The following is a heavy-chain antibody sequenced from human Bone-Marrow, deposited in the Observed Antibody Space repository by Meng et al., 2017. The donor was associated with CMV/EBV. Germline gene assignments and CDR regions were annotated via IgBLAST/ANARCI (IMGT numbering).Heavy chain of an antibody. Sequence: ASVKVSCKASTYTFIDHHIHWVRQAPGQGLEWMGWISAYNGNTNYAQKLQGRVTMTTDTSTSTAYMELRSLRSDDTAVYYCARDQGGGSSLRGDYWGQGTLVTFSS. CDR1: TYTFIDHH. CDR3: ARDQGGGSSLRGDY. J-gene: IGHJ4*02. V-gene: IGHV1-18*04. D-gene: IGHD6-6*01. CDR2: ISAYNGNT.